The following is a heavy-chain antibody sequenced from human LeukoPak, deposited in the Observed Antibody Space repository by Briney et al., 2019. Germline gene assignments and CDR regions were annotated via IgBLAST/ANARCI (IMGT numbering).Heavy chain of an antibody. CDR1: GYTFSSYY. CDR3: ARQLYSTSSPRVFAY. J-gene: IGHJ4*01. Sequence: ASVKVSCTASGYTFSSYYMHWVRQAPGQGLEWMGLIDPSSSSTSYAQKFQGRVTMTRDVSTSTVYMELSSLRSDYTAAYYCARQLYSTSSPRVFAYWGQVTLVTVSS. V-gene: IGHV1-46*01. D-gene: IGHD6-6*01. CDR2: IDPSSSST.